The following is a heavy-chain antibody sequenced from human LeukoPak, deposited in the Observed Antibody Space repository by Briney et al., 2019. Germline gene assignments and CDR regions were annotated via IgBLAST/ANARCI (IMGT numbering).Heavy chain of an antibody. Sequence: GGSLRLSCAASGFTFSSCSMNWVRQAPGKGLEWVSSISSSSSYIYYAGSVKGRFTISRDNAKNSLYLQMNSLRAEDTAVYYCARHIVVVPAAIDSYGMDVWGQGTTVTVSS. CDR2: ISSSSSYI. V-gene: IGHV3-21*01. D-gene: IGHD2-2*01. CDR3: ARHIVVVPAAIDSYGMDV. CDR1: GFTFSSCS. J-gene: IGHJ6*02.